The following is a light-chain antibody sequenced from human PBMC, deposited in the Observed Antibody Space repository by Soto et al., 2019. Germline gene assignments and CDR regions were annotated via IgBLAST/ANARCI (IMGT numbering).Light chain of an antibody. CDR1: QSVSSGY. CDR3: QQYSESPLT. J-gene: IGKJ1*01. V-gene: IGKV3-20*01. CDR2: GAS. Sequence: EIVLTQSPGTLSLSPGERATLSCRASQSVSSGYLAWYQQRPGQAPRLLIYGASTRATGIPDRFSASGSGTDFTLTINRLEPEDFAVYYCQQYSESPLTFGQGTKVDI.